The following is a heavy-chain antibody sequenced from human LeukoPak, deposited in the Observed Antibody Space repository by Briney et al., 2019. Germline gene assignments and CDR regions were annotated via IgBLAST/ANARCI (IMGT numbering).Heavy chain of an antibody. CDR3: ARDHGTSSPFDY. V-gene: IGHV4-59*01. Sequence: SETLSLTCTVSGGSISSYYWSWIRQPPGKGLEWIGYIYYSGSTNYNPSLKSRVTISVDTSKNQFSLKLSSVTAADTAVYCCARDHGTSSPFDYWGQGTLVTVSP. CDR1: GGSISSYY. J-gene: IGHJ4*02. D-gene: IGHD2-2*01. CDR2: IYYSGST.